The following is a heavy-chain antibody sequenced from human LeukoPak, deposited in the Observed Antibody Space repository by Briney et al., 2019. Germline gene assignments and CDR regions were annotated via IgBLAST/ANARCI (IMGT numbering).Heavy chain of an antibody. D-gene: IGHD3-3*01. Sequence: ASVKVSCKTSGYNYKSYGISWVRQAPGQGLEWMGWINPNSGGTNYAQKFQGRVTMTRDTSISTAYMELSRLRSDDTAVYYCARALFGVVGLWGQGTLVTVSS. CDR3: ARALFGVVGL. V-gene: IGHV1-2*02. CDR1: GYNYKSYG. CDR2: INPNSGGT. J-gene: IGHJ4*02.